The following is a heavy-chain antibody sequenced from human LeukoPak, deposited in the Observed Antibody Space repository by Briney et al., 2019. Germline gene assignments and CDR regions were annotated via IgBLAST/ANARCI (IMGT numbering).Heavy chain of an antibody. CDR3: AKDLSVLLWFGELSPPDY. CDR2: ISGSGGST. J-gene: IGHJ4*02. Sequence: GTLSLSCAASGFTFSSYGMSWVRQAPGKGLEWVSAISGSGGSTYYADSVKGRFTISRDNSKNTLYLQMNSLRAEDTAVYYCAKDLSVLLWFGELSPPDYWGQGTLVTVSS. D-gene: IGHD3-10*01. V-gene: IGHV3-23*01. CDR1: GFTFSSYG.